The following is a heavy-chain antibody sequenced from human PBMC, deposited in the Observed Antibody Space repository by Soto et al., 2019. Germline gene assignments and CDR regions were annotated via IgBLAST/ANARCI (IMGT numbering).Heavy chain of an antibody. CDR2: FDPEDGET. J-gene: IGHJ3*02. CDR1: GYTLTELS. V-gene: IGHV1-24*01. Sequence: ASVKVSCKVSGYTLTELSMHWVRQAPGKGLEWMGGFDPEDGETIYAQKFQGRVTMTEDTSTDTAYMELSSLRSDDTAVYYCARDLVLMVYAIGDGDLFDICGRGTSVTGSS. D-gene: IGHD2-8*01. CDR3: ARDLVLMVYAIGDGDLFDI.